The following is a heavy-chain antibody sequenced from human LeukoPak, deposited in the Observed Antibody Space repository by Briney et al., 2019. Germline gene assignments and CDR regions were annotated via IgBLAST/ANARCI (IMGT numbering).Heavy chain of an antibody. V-gene: IGHV4-34*01. J-gene: IGHJ4*02. Sequence: SETLSLTCTVSGGSISSYYWSWIRQPPGKGLEWIGEINHSGSTNYNPSLKSRVTISADTSKNQFSLKLSSVTAADTAVYYCARFSRYSSSLWGQGTLVTVSS. D-gene: IGHD6-13*01. CDR3: ARFSRYSSSL. CDR2: INHSGST. CDR1: GGSISSYY.